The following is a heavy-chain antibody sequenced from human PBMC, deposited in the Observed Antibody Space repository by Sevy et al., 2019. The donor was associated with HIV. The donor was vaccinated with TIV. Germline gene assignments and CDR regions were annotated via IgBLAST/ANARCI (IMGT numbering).Heavy chain of an antibody. J-gene: IGHJ5*02. CDR3: AKGRLHTYGYSYGPNWFDP. CDR1: GFTFDDYA. D-gene: IGHD5-18*01. V-gene: IGHV3-9*01. Sequence: GGSLRLSCAASGFTFDDYAMHWVRQAPGKGLEWDSGISWNSGSIGYADSVKGRFTISRDNAKNSLYLQMNSLRAEDTALYYCAKGRLHTYGYSYGPNWFDPWGQGTLVTVSS. CDR2: ISWNSGSI.